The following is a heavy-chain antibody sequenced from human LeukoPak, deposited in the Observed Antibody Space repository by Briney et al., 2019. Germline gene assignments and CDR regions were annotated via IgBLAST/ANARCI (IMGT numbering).Heavy chain of an antibody. CDR1: GFTFSSYS. J-gene: IGHJ6*02. Sequence: GGSLRLSCAASGFTFSSYSMNWVRQAPGKGLEWVSSISSSSSYIYYADSVKGRFTISRDNAQNSLNLQMNSLRPEDAAMYYCARVRTTGSYYGMDVWGQGTTVTVSS. V-gene: IGHV3-21*01. D-gene: IGHD3-10*01. CDR2: ISSSSSYI. CDR3: ARVRTTGSYYGMDV.